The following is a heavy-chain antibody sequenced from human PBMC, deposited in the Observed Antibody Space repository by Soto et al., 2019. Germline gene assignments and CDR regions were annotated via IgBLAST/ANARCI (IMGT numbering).Heavy chain of an antibody. CDR3: ARESLYTTGEEWFDP. Sequence: GGSLRLSCAASGFTFSDYYITWIRQAPGKGLEWVSYISSSGITIYYADSVKGRFTISRDNAKNSLYLQMHSLRAEDSAVYYCARESLYTTGEEWFDPWGQGTLVTVSS. CDR1: GFTFSDYY. CDR2: ISSSGITI. D-gene: IGHD6-25*01. V-gene: IGHV3-11*01. J-gene: IGHJ5*02.